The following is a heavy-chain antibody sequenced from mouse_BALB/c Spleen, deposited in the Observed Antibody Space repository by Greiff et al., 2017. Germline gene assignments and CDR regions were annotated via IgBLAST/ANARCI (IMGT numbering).Heavy chain of an antibody. V-gene: IGHV1S56*01. Sequence: QVQLQQSGPELVKPGASVRISCKASGYTFTSYYIHWVKQRPGQGLEWIGWIYPGNVNTKYNEKFKGKATLTADKSSSTAYMQLSSLTSEDSAVYFCAKGPRPYFDYWGQGTTLTVSS. D-gene: IGHD6-1*01. CDR1: GYTFTSYY. CDR2: IYPGNVNT. CDR3: AKGPRPYFDY. J-gene: IGHJ2*01.